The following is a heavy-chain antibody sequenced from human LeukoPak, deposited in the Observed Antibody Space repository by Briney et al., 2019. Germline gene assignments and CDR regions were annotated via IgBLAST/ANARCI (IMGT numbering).Heavy chain of an antibody. V-gene: IGHV4-39*07. D-gene: IGHD3-10*01. Sequence: SETLSLTCSVSTTSIISTTFSWGSIRHPPGKGLEWIGSIFYSGITYYHLSLKSRVTISVDTSKNQFCLKLSSVTAAETAVYYCARTRCYYGWGSSSRYYMDVWGKGTTVTISS. CDR2: IFYSGIT. CDR3: ARTRCYYGWGSSSRYYMDV. J-gene: IGHJ6*03. CDR1: TTSIISTTFS.